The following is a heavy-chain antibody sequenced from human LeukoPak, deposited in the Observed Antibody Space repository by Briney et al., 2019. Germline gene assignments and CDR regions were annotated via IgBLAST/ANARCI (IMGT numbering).Heavy chain of an antibody. CDR1: GLTFSSYA. Sequence: GGSLRLSCAASGLTFSSYAMNWVRQAPGKGLERVSAVSDSGGTTFYADSVKGRFTISTDNSKNMLYLQIHSLGPEDTAVYYYAKGQTSWRRLLHNWGQGTLVTVSS. D-gene: IGHD2-15*01. CDR3: AKGQTSWRRLLHN. CDR2: VSDSGGTT. J-gene: IGHJ4*02. V-gene: IGHV3-23*01.